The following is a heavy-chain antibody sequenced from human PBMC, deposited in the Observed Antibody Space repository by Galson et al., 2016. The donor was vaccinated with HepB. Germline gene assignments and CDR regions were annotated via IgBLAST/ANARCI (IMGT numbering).Heavy chain of an antibody. D-gene: IGHD6-13*01. Sequence: LSLTCTVSGGSVNSGNYYWSWFRQHPQKGLEWIGYMYYTGSTYYNPSLKSRVTISVGTSKNQFSLKLSSVTVADTAVYYCARGIPAAAPTNWFDPWGQGTLVTVSS. J-gene: IGHJ5*02. CDR3: ARGIPAAAPTNWFDP. CDR1: GGSVNSGNYY. V-gene: IGHV4-31*03. CDR2: MYYTGST.